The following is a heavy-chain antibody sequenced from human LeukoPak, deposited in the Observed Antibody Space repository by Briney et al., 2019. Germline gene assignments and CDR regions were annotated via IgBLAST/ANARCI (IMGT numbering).Heavy chain of an antibody. V-gene: IGHV3-21*01. CDR1: GFTFSSYS. Sequence: PGGSLRLSWAASGFTFSSYSMNWVRQAPGKGLEWVSSISSSSSYIYYADSVKGRFTISRDNAKNSLYLQMNSLRAEDTAVYYCARFSQVKTVTTGYYGMDVWGQGTTVTVSS. CDR3: ARFSQVKTVTTGYYGMDV. J-gene: IGHJ6*02. D-gene: IGHD4-17*01. CDR2: ISSSSSYI.